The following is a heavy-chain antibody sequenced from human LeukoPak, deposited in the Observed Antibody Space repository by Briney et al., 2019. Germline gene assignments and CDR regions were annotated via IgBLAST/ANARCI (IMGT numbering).Heavy chain of an antibody. CDR2: IIPILGIA. Sequence: SVKVSCKASGGTFSSYTISWVRQAPGQGLEWMGRIIPILGIANYAQKFQGRVTITADKSTSSAYMELSSLRSEDTAVYYCARDLMVATRHNWFDPWGQGTLVTVSS. CDR3: ARDLMVATRHNWFDP. CDR1: GGTFSSYT. D-gene: IGHD5-12*01. J-gene: IGHJ5*02. V-gene: IGHV1-69*04.